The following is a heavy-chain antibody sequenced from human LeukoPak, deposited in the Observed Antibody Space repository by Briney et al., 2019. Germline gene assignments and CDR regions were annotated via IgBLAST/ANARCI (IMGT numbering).Heavy chain of an antibody. V-gene: IGHV3-30*18. CDR1: VFTFSSYF. CDR2: ISYDGSIE. CDR3: AKKRTRAMPDGFT. J-gene: IGHJ4*02. D-gene: IGHD2-2*01. Sequence: PGRSLRLSCAASVFTFSSYFMNWVRQAPGKGLEWVAVISYDGSIEYYADSVKGRFTISRDNSKNTLYLQMNSLRVEDTAVYYCAKKRTRAMPDGFTWGEGTLVTVSS.